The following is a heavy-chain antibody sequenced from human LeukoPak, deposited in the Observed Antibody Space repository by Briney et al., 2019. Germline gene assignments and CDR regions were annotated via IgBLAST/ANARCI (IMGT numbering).Heavy chain of an antibody. Sequence: ASVTVSCTASGYTFTSYDINWVRQATGQGLEWMGWMNPNTGNTGYSQKFQGRVTMTRDTSISTAFIEQSSLRSDEPAVYYCARKFLSSRGYYFDYWGQGSLVTASS. CDR2: MNPNTGNT. V-gene: IGHV1-8*01. J-gene: IGHJ4*02. CDR3: ARKFLSSRGYYFDY. D-gene: IGHD2-2*01. CDR1: GYTFTSYD.